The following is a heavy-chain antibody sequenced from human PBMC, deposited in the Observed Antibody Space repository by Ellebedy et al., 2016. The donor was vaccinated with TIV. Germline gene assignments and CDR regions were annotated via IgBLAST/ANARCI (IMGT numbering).Heavy chain of an antibody. V-gene: IGHV3-21*01. CDR2: ISSSSSYI. CDR3: ARGDYYDSSGSHDY. D-gene: IGHD3-22*01. J-gene: IGHJ4*02. CDR1: GFTFSSYS. Sequence: GESLKISXAASGFTFSSYSMNWVRQAPGKGLEWVSSISSSSSYIYYADSVKGRFTISRDNAKNSLYLQMNSLRAEDTAVYYCARGDYYDSSGSHDYWGQGTLVTVSS.